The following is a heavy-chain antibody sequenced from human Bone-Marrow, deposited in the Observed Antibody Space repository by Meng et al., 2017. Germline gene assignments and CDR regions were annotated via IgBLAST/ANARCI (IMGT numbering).Heavy chain of an antibody. CDR3: ARATAVAGFDAFDI. CDR2: IYRDGST. Sequence: GESLKISCAASGFSVISNYMTWVRQAPGEGLEWVSVIYRDGSTYYADSVKGRFTISRDSSKNTVYVQMNSLRGEDTAVYYCARATAVAGFDAFDIWGQGTMVTVSS. V-gene: IGHV3-66*02. D-gene: IGHD6-13*01. J-gene: IGHJ3*02. CDR1: GFSVISNY.